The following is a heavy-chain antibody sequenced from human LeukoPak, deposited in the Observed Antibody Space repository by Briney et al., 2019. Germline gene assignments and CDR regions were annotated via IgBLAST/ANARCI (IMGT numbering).Heavy chain of an antibody. CDR3: ARHRAYSSSSPFDY. V-gene: IGHV4-59*08. CDR1: GGSISSYY. D-gene: IGHD6-6*01. J-gene: IGHJ4*02. CDR2: IYYTGST. Sequence: PSETLPLTCTVSGGSISSYYWTWIRQPPGKGLEWIGHIYYTGSTSYNPSLKSRVTMFVDMSKNQFSLRLSSVTAADTAVYYCARHRAYSSSSPFDYWGQGTLVTVSS.